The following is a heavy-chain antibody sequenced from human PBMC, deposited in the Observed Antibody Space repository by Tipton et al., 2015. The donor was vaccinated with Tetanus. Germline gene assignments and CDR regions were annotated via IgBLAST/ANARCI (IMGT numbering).Heavy chain of an antibody. Sequence: LSLTCAASGFTFNSYAMNWVRQTPGKGLEWVSGISGSGISTYDTDSVKGRFIISRDNSKNTVYLEMNSLRAEDTAVYYCAKGMTKVSISYFDYWGQGTLVTVSS. V-gene: IGHV3-23*01. D-gene: IGHD4-11*01. CDR2: ISGSGIST. CDR3: AKGMTKVSISYFDY. CDR1: GFTFNSYA. J-gene: IGHJ4*02.